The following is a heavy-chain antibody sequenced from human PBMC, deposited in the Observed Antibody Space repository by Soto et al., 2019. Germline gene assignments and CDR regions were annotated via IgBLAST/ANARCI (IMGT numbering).Heavy chain of an antibody. CDR1: GYTFTSYG. J-gene: IGHJ3*02. D-gene: IGHD6-13*01. CDR3: ARDGIAAAGTQAFDI. Sequence: ASVISCKASGYTFTSYGISWVRQAPGQGLEWMGWISAYNGNTNYAQKLQGRVTMTTDTSTSTAYMELRSLRSDDTAVYYCARDGIAAAGTQAFDIWGQGTMVTVSS. CDR2: ISAYNGNT. V-gene: IGHV1-18*04.